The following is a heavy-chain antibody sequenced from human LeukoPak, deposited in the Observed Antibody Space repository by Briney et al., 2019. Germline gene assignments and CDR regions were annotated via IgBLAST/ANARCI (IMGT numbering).Heavy chain of an antibody. CDR2: TYYRSKWYN. D-gene: IGHD3-3*01. CDR1: GDSVSSNSAA. CDR3: AREDRYYDFWSGYSGLARTHMDV. J-gene: IGHJ6*04. V-gene: IGHV6-1*01. Sequence: SQTLSLTCAISGDSVSSNSAAWNWIRQSPSRGLEWLGRTYYRSKWYNDYAVSVKSRITINPDTSKNQFSLRLNSVTPEDTAVYYCAREDRYYDFWSGYSGLARTHMDVWGKGTTVTVSS.